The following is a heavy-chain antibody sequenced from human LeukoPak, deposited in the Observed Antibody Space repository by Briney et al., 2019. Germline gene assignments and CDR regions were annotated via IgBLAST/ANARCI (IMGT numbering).Heavy chain of an antibody. D-gene: IGHD2-2*03. J-gene: IGHJ4*02. CDR1: GYSISSGYY. V-gene: IGHV4-38-2*02. Sequence: SETLSLTCTVSGYSISSGYYWGWIRQPPGKGLEWIGNIYYSGNTYYNPSLTSRVTISVDTSKNQFSLKLSSVTAADTAVYYCARDGYLAVDYWGQGTLVTVSS. CDR2: IYYSGNT. CDR3: ARDGYLAVDY.